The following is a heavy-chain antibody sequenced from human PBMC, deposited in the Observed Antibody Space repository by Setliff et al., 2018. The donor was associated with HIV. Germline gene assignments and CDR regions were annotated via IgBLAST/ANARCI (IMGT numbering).Heavy chain of an antibody. CDR3: GRGTLYGVSDY. J-gene: IGHJ4*02. V-gene: IGHV1-69*11. D-gene: IGHD3-3*01. Sequence: SVKVSCKASGYTFTSYDINWVRQAPGQGLEWVGSLIPALGEPHYAQSVQGRAAITADDSTHTAYLELVNLRSDDTATFYCGRGTLYGVSDYWGPGTLVTVSS. CDR2: LIPALGEP. CDR1: GYTFTSYD.